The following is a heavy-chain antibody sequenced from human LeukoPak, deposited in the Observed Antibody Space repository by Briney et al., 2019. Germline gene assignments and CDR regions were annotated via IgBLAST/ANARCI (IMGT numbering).Heavy chain of an antibody. D-gene: IGHD6-19*01. CDR3: ARAIAVAGLDY. CDR1: GFTFSSYA. Sequence: GGSLRLSCAASGFTFSSYAMHWVRQAPGKGLEWVAVISYDGSNKYYADSVKGRFTISRDNAKNSLYLQMNSLRAEDTAVYYCARAIAVAGLDYWGQGTLVTVSS. J-gene: IGHJ4*02. CDR2: ISYDGSNK. V-gene: IGHV3-30*04.